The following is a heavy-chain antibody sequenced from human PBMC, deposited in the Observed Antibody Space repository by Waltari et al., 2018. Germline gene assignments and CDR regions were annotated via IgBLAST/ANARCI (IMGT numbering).Heavy chain of an antibody. D-gene: IGHD3-16*01. V-gene: IGHV4-34*01. CDR2: INHSGST. Sequence: QVQLQQWGARLVKPSETLSLTCAVNGGSLSGYYWIWLRQSPGKGLEWIGEINHSGSTNYNPSLESRITISIDASKKQFSLNLTSVTAADTAVYYCAREGEVWTLTTFLDYWGQGILVTVSS. J-gene: IGHJ4*02. CDR3: AREGEVWTLTTFLDY. CDR1: GGSLSGYY.